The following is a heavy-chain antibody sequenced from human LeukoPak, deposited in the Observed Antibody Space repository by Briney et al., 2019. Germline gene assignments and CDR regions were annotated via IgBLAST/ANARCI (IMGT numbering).Heavy chain of an antibody. Sequence: PGRSLRLSCAASGFTFDDYAMHWVRQAPGKGLEWVSGISWNSGSIGYADSVKGRFTISRDNAKNSLYLQMNSLRAEDTALYYCAKALNYYGSGGTDWGQGTLVTVSS. CDR1: GFTFDDYA. J-gene: IGHJ4*02. CDR3: AKALNYYGSGGTD. D-gene: IGHD3-10*01. CDR2: ISWNSGSI. V-gene: IGHV3-9*01.